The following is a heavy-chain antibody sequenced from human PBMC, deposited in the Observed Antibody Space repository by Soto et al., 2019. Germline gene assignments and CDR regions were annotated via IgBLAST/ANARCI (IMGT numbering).Heavy chain of an antibody. D-gene: IGHD5-18*01. CDR1: GGTFSSYA. Sequence: ASVKVSCKASGGTFSSYAISWVRQAPGQGLEWMGGIIPIFGTANYAQKFQGRVTITADESTSTAYMELSSLRSEDTAVYYCAAKYSYGFDYWGQGTLVTVSS. J-gene: IGHJ4*02. V-gene: IGHV1-69*13. CDR3: AAKYSYGFDY. CDR2: IIPIFGTA.